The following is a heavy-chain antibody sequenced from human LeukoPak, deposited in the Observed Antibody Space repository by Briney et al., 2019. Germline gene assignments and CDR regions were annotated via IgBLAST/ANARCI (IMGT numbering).Heavy chain of an antibody. D-gene: IGHD1-26*01. CDR3: AKSRVSYWVPEFDY. Sequence: GGSLRLSCAASGFTCSSFGMNWVRQAPGKGLEWVTFIRYDGIAIQYADSVKGRFTISRDNSKNALYLQMNSLRAEDTAIYYCAKSRVSYWVPEFDYWGQGTLVTVSS. CDR2: IRYDGIAI. CDR1: GFTCSSFG. V-gene: IGHV3-30*02. J-gene: IGHJ4*02.